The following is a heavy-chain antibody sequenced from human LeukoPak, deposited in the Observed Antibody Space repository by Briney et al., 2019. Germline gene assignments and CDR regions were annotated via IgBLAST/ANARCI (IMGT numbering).Heavy chain of an antibody. D-gene: IGHD3-3*01. V-gene: IGHV3-9*01. J-gene: IGHJ4*02. CDR3: ARESSPEDYDFWSGYYRYFDY. CDR2: ISWNSGSI. Sequence: TGGSLRLSCAASGFTFDDYAMHWVRQAPGKGLEWVSGISWNSGSIGYVDSVKGRFTISRDNAKNSLYLQMNSLRAEDTAVYYCARESSPEDYDFWSGYYRYFDYWGQGTLVTVSS. CDR1: GFTFDDYA.